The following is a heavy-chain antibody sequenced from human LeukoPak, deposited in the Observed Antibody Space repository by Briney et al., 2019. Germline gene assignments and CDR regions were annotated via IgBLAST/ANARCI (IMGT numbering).Heavy chain of an antibody. CDR1: GFTFSSYA. CDR3: AKSRDIVVVVAANDYGMDV. Sequence: PGGSLRLSCAASGFTFSSYAMSWVRQAPGKGLEWVSAISGSGGSTYYADSVKGRFTISRDNSKNTQYLQMNSLRAEDTAVYYCAKSRDIVVVVAANDYGMDVWGQGTTVTVSS. V-gene: IGHV3-23*01. D-gene: IGHD2-15*01. J-gene: IGHJ6*02. CDR2: ISGSGGST.